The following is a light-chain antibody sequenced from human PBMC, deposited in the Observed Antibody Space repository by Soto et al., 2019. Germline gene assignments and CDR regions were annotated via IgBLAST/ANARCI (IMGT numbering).Light chain of an antibody. J-gene: IGLJ2*01. CDR3: AAWDDSLNAVV. Sequence: QSVLTQPPSVSEAPRQRVTITCSESSSNIGNNAVTWYQHLPGKAPKLLIYYDRLLPSGVSDRFSGSKSGTSASLAISGLQSEDEADYYCAAWDDSLNAVVFGGGTKLTVL. CDR2: YDR. V-gene: IGLV1-36*01. CDR1: SSNIGNNA.